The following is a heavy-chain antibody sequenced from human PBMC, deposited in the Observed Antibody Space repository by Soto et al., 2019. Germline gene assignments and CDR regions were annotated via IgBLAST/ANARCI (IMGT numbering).Heavy chain of an antibody. V-gene: IGHV1-18*01. D-gene: IGHD6-19*01. Sequence: QVQLVQSGAEVKKPGASVKVSCTASGYTLTSYGISWVRQAPGQGLEWMGGISAYNGNTNYAQKLQGRVTMTTDTSTSTAYMELRSLRSDDTAVYYCARDGGLAVSVHWDAFDIWGQGRMVTVSS. J-gene: IGHJ3*02. CDR1: GYTLTSYG. CDR3: ARDGGLAVSVHWDAFDI. CDR2: ISAYNGNT.